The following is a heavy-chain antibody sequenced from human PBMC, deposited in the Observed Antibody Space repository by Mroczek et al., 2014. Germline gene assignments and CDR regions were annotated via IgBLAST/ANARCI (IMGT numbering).Heavy chain of an antibody. D-gene: IGHD1-26*01. Sequence: QVQLVESGPGLVKPSETLSLTCTVSGGSISSSSYYWGWIRQPPGKGLEWIGSIYYSGSTYYNPSLKSRVTISVDTSKNQFSLKLSSVTAADTAVYYCARRRGASVFDYWGQGTLVTVSS. J-gene: IGHJ4*02. CDR2: IYYSGST. CDR1: GGSISSSSYY. CDR3: ARRRGASVFDY. V-gene: IGHV4-39*01.